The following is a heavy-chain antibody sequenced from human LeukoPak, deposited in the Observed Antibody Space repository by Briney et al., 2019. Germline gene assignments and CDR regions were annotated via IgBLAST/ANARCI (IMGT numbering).Heavy chain of an antibody. Sequence: PGGSLRLSCAAYGFTFSSYWVSWVRQAPGKWLEWRANIRQDGSYTYYVDSVKGRFSISRDNAKNSLYLQMNSLRAEDTAVYYCARVGERDKVALIEGWFDPWGQGTLVTVSS. J-gene: IGHJ5*02. CDR2: IRQDGSYT. V-gene: IGHV3-7*01. CDR1: GFTFSSYW. D-gene: IGHD5-12*01. CDR3: ARVGERDKVALIEGWFDP.